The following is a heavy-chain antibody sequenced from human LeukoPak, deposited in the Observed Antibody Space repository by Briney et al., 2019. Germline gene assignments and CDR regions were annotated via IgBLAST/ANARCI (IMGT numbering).Heavy chain of an antibody. D-gene: IGHD2-2*01. CDR1: GGSISSSNW. Sequence: SETLSLTCAVSGGSISSSNWWSWVRQPPGKGLEWIGEIYHSGSTNYNPSLKSRVTISLDRSVNQFSLRLSSVTAADTAIYYCARNAVEAPAANFGDFFDFWGQGTLVTVSS. J-gene: IGHJ4*02. CDR2: IYHSGST. CDR3: ARNAVEAPAANFGDFFDF. V-gene: IGHV4-4*02.